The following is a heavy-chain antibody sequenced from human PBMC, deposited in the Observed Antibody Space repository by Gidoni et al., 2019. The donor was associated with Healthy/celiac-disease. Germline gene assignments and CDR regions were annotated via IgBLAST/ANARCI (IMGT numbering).Heavy chain of an antibody. D-gene: IGHD4-17*01. Sequence: QVQLQESGTGLVKPSETLSLTCTVSGGSISSYYWSWIRQPPGKGLEWIGYIYYSGSTNYNPSLKSRVTRSVDTSKNQFSLKLSSVTAADTAVYYCARQGSTVTTSLPFDYWGQGTLVTVSS. J-gene: IGHJ4*02. CDR3: ARQGSTVTTSLPFDY. CDR2: IYYSGST. CDR1: GGSISSYY. V-gene: IGHV4-59*08.